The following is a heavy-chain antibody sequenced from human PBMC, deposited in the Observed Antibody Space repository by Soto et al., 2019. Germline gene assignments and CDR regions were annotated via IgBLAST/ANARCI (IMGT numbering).Heavy chain of an antibody. J-gene: IGHJ6*03. CDR3: AKHTLYGGNYYYYYMDV. D-gene: IGHD4-17*01. CDR2: ISWNSGSV. Sequence: EVQLVESGGGLVQPGGSLRLSCAVSGFTFDEYAMHWVRQAPGKGLEWVSGISWNSGSVGYANSVKGRFTTSRDNAKNSLYLQMNSRRAEDTALYYCAKHTLYGGNYYYYYMDVWGKGTAVTVSS. V-gene: IGHV3-9*01. CDR1: GFTFDEYA.